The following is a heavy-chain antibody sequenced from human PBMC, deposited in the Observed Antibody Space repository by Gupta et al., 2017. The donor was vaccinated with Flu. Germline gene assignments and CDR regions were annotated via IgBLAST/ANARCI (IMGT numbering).Heavy chain of an antibody. CDR3: ARAGYTPMIVGGNEWDNWFDP. J-gene: IGHJ5*02. Sequence: SWVRQAPGQGLEWMGGIIPIFGTANYAQKFQGRVTITADESTSTAYMELSSLRSEDTAVYYCARAGYTPMIVGGNEWDNWFDPWGQGTLVTVSS. V-gene: IGHV1-69*01. CDR2: IIPIFGTA. D-gene: IGHD3-22*01.